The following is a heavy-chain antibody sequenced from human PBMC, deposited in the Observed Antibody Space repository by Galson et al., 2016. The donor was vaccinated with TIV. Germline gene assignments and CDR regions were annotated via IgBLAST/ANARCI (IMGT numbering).Heavy chain of an antibody. D-gene: IGHD3-9*01. Sequence: SETLSLTCNFSGDSINGYYFNWIRQSSGKGLEWLGYVFSSGTTHYNPSVESRATIAIDTSKMQFYLRLNSVTTADTAIYFCARARVHPNDRYFDHWGQGAPVTVSS. CDR3: ARARVHPNDRYFDH. CDR1: GDSINGYY. CDR2: VFSSGTT. J-gene: IGHJ4*02. V-gene: IGHV4-4*09.